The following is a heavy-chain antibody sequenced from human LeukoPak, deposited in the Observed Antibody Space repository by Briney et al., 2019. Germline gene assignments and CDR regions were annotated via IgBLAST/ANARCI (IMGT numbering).Heavy chain of an antibody. J-gene: IGHJ4*02. CDR1: GFSFSSYG. CDR3: ARVGYGGNWVDY. CDR2: ISAYSGNT. Sequence: GASVKVSCKASGFSFSSYGFSWVRQAPGQGLEWMGWISAYSGNTDYAQKLQGRVTMTTDTSTSTAYMELRSLRSDDTAAYYCARVGYGGNWVDYWGQGTLVTVSS. V-gene: IGHV1-18*01. D-gene: IGHD4-23*01.